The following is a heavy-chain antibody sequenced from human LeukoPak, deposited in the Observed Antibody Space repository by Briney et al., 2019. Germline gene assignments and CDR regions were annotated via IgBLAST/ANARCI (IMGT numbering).Heavy chain of an antibody. CDR3: ARDLKDIVVVTAMAVGFDY. Sequence: GGSLRLSCAASGFTFSSYSMNWVRQAPGKGLEWVSSISSSSSYIYYADSVKVRFTISRDNAKNSLYLQMNSLRAEDTAVYYCARDLKDIVVVTAMAVGFDYWGQGTLVTVSS. V-gene: IGHV3-21*01. CDR2: ISSSSSYI. CDR1: GFTFSSYS. D-gene: IGHD2-21*02. J-gene: IGHJ4*02.